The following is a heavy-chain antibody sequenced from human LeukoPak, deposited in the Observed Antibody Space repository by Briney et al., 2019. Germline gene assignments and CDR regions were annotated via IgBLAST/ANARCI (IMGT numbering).Heavy chain of an antibody. V-gene: IGHV4-61*02. D-gene: IGHD3-3*01. J-gene: IGHJ4*02. CDR1: GGSLSSGNYF. CDR3: ARSPLEYDLWSGRHYYFDY. CDR2: IYTSGST. Sequence: SQTLSLTCTVSGGSLSSGNYFWSWTRQPTGKGLEWIGRIYTSGSTKYNPSRKSRVTISVDTSKTQFSLKLSSVTAADTAVYYCARSPLEYDLWSGRHYYFDYWGQGTLVTVSS.